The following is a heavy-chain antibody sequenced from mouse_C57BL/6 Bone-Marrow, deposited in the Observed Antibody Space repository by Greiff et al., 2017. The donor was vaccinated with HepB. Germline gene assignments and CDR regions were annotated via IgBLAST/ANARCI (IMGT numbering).Heavy chain of an antibody. V-gene: IGHV5-4*03. D-gene: IGHD2-5*01. J-gene: IGHJ4*01. CDR3: ARGLVTRYYAMDY. Sequence: EVKLVESGGGLVKPGGSLKLSCAASGFTFSSYAMSWVRQTPEKRLEWVATISDGGSYTYYPDNVKGRFTISRDNAKNNLYLQMSHLKSEDTAMYYCARGLVTRYYAMDYWGQGTSVTVSS. CDR2: ISDGGSYT. CDR1: GFTFSSYA.